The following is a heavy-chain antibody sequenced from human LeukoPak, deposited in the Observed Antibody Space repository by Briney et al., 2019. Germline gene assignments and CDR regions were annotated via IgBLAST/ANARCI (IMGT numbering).Heavy chain of an antibody. V-gene: IGHV3-48*04. CDR3: AKDISLASGSYPSQYFDY. CDR1: GFTFTSYS. J-gene: IGHJ4*02. CDR2: ISSSTSTI. D-gene: IGHD1-26*01. Sequence: PGGSLRLSCAASGFTFTSYSMNWVRQAPGKGLEWVSYISSSTSTIYYADSVKGRFTISRDNAKNSLYLQMNSLRAEDTALYYCAKDISLASGSYPSQYFDYWGQGTLVTVSS.